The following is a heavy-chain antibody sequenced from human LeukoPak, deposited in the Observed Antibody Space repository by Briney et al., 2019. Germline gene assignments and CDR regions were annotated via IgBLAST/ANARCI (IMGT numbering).Heavy chain of an antibody. CDR1: GFTFNSYT. J-gene: IGHJ4*02. D-gene: IGHD2-15*01. V-gene: IGHV3-21*01. CDR2: ITTTSSYV. CDR3: ARDPNVVIVSASCFDY. Sequence: GGSLRLSCAASGFTFNSYTMNWVRQAPGKGLEWVSSITTTSSYVYYADSVMGRFTISRDNAKNSVYLQMNSLRAEDTAVYYCARDPNVVIVSASCFDYWGQGTLVTVSS.